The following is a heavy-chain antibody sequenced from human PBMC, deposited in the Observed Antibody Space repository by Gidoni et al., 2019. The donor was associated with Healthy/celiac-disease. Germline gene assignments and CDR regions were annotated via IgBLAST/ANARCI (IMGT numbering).Heavy chain of an antibody. Sequence: EVQLVESGGGLVKPGGSLRLSCSASGFTFSNAWMRWVRQAPGKGLEWVGRIKSKTDGGTTDYAAPVKGRFTISRDDSKNTLYLQMNSLKTEDTAVYYCTTDLYYYDSSVPLWGQGTLVTVSS. CDR3: TTDLYYYDSSVPL. CDR1: GFTFSNAW. CDR2: IKSKTDGGTT. J-gene: IGHJ4*02. V-gene: IGHV3-15*01. D-gene: IGHD3-22*01.